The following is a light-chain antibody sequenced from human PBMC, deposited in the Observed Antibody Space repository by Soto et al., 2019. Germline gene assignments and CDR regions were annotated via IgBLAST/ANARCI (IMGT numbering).Light chain of an antibody. Sequence: DIQMTQSPSSLSASVGDRVTITCRASQSISSYLNWYQQKPGKAPKLLIYAASSLQSGVPSRFSGSGSGTDFTLTISSLQPEDFVTYYCQQSSSTTLTSGVGTQVEIK. CDR2: AAS. V-gene: IGKV1-39*01. CDR3: QQSSSTTLT. CDR1: QSISSY. J-gene: IGKJ4*02.